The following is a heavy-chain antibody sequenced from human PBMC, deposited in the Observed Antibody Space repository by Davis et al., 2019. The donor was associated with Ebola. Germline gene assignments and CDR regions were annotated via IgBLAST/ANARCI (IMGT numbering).Heavy chain of an antibody. Sequence: GESLKISCKGSGYTFTNYWVIWVRQMPGKGLEWMGKIDATDSSTKYSPSFQGHVTFSADKSISTVYLQWSGRKASDTATYYGARIGDHDAFDIWGQETLVTVSS. V-gene: IGHV5-10-1*01. D-gene: IGHD4-17*01. CDR1: GYTFTNYW. CDR3: ARIGDHDAFDI. CDR2: IDATDSST. J-gene: IGHJ3*02.